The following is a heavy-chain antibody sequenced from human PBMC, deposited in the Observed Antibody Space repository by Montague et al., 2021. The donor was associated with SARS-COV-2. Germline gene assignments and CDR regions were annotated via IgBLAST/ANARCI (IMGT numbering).Heavy chain of an antibody. CDR2: VHYTGST. CDR3: ARAQNICFIANCVNYFDL. V-gene: IGHV4-59*01. J-gene: IGHJ4*02. CDR1: GGSIRSYY. Sequence: SETLSLTCEVSGGSIRSYYWSWIRQSPGKGLEWIGYVHYTGSTKYNPSLKTRVTLSLDTPKNHPSLRLNSVTAADTAVYYCARAQNICFIANCVNYFDLWGLGALVSVSS. D-gene: IGHD1-1*01.